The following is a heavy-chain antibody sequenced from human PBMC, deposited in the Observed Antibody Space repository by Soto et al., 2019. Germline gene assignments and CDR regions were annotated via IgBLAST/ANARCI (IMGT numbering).Heavy chain of an antibody. V-gene: IGHV5-10-1*01. CDR2: IDPSDSYT. CDR1: GYSFTSYW. J-gene: IGHJ6*02. Sequence: GESLKISCKGSGYSFTSYWISWVRQMPGKGLEWMGRIDPSDSYTNYSPSFQGHVTTSADKSISTAYLQWSSLKASDTAMYYCATSQYYYGSGSFPNYGMDVWGQGTTVTVSS. CDR3: ATSQYYYGSGSFPNYGMDV. D-gene: IGHD3-10*01.